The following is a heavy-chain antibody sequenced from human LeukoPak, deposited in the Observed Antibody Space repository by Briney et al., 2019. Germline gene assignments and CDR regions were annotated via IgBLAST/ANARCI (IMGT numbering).Heavy chain of an antibody. D-gene: IGHD5-24*01. J-gene: IGHJ2*01. CDR2: ISWKTGNG. V-gene: IGHV3-9*01. CDR1: GFNFDDYA. Sequence: RPGGSLRLSCAVSGFNFDDYAMHWVRQAPGRVLEWVSGISWKTGNGIYADSVKGRFTISRDNAKNSLYLQMSSLRAEDTALYYCTRRAARWQFDLWGRGTLLTVSS. CDR3: TRRAARWQFDL.